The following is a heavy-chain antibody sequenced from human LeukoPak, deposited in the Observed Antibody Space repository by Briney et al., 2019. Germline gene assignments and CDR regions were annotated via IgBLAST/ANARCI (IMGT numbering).Heavy chain of an antibody. V-gene: IGHV4-39*07. D-gene: IGHD1-14*01. Sequence: PSETLSLTCTVSGGAISSSSYYWGWIRQPPGKGLEWIGSIYYSGSTYYNPSLKSRVTILVDTSRNQFSLKLSSVTAADTAVYYCARGTYNSSPPDLWGQGTMVTVSS. CDR1: GGAISSSSYY. CDR3: ARGTYNSSPPDL. J-gene: IGHJ3*01. CDR2: IYYSGST.